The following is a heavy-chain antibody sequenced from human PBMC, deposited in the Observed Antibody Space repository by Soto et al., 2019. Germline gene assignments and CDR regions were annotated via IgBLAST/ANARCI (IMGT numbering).Heavy chain of an antibody. V-gene: IGHV3-72*01. CDR2: IRNRANSYTT. CDR1: GFTFSDHY. Sequence: EVQLVESGGVLVQLGGSLRLSCAASGFTFSDHYMDWVRQAPGKGLEWVGRIRNRANSYTTEYAASVKGRFTISRDDSKNSLYLEMNSLKTEDTAFYHCARPTYGSGSYYFDYWGQGTLVTVSS. D-gene: IGHD3-10*01. CDR3: ARPTYGSGSYYFDY. J-gene: IGHJ4*02.